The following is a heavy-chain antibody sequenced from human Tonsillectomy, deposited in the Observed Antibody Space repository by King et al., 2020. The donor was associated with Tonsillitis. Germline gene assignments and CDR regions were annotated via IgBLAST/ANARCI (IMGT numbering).Heavy chain of an antibody. CDR1: GFTFSSSW. CDR3: ARGGREGACDI. CDR2: IKKDGSNK. Sequence: VQLVESGGGLVQPGGSLRLSCAASGFTFSSSWMTWVRQAPGMRLEWVANIKKDGSNKYYVDSVKGRFTISRDNAKNSLYLQMNSLRAEDTAVYYCARGGREGACDIWGQGTMVTVSS. V-gene: IGHV3-7*01. D-gene: IGHD1-26*01. J-gene: IGHJ3*02.